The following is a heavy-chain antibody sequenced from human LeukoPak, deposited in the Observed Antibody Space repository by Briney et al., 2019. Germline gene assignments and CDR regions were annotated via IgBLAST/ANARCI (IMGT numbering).Heavy chain of an antibody. CDR3: AKGLSASCYGGLDY. V-gene: IGHV3-23*01. J-gene: IGHJ4*02. CDR1: GIPFSDYY. CDR2: ISGGDDST. D-gene: IGHD2-2*01. Sequence: GGSLRLSCVVSGIPFSDYYMNWLRQAPGKGLEWVSAISGGDDSTYYAGSVKGRFTLSRDNSKNTLYLQMNSLRAEDTAVYYCAKGLSASCYGGLDYWGQGTLVTVSS.